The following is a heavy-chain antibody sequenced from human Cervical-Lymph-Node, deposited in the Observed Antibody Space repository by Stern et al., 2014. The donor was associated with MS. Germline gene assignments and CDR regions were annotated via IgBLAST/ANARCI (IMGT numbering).Heavy chain of an antibody. CDR2: ISSGCTII. CDR3: ARGSSWYVDY. J-gene: IGHJ4*02. V-gene: IGHV3-11*01. CDR1: RFTFSDYY. D-gene: IGHD6-13*01. Sequence: VHLVESGGGLVKPGGSLRLSCAVSRFTFSDYYMSWIRQAPGKGLEWVSYISSGCTIIYYADSVKGRFTISRDNARSSLYLQMNSLRAEDTAVYYCARGSSWYVDYWGQGTLVTVSS.